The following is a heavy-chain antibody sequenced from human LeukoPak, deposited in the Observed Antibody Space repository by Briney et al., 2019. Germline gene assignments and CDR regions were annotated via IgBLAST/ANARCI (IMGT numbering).Heavy chain of an antibody. Sequence: ASVTVSCKASGYTFTSYDINWVRQAPGQGLEWMGWMNPNSGNTGYAQKFQGRVTMTRNTSISTAYMELSSLRSEDTAVYYCAGGLRFLEWLEWTWTQPPDYWGQGTLVTVSS. CDR2: MNPNSGNT. D-gene: IGHD3-3*01. CDR3: AGGLRFLEWLEWTWTQPPDY. J-gene: IGHJ4*02. V-gene: IGHV1-8*01. CDR1: GYTFTSYD.